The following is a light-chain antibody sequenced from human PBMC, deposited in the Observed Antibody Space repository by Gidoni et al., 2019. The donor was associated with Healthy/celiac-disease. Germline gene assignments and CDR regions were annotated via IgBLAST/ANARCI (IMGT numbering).Light chain of an antibody. CDR2: AAS. J-gene: IGKJ1*01. V-gene: IGKV1-39*01. CDR1: QSISSY. Sequence: DIQMTQSPSSLSASVGDRVTITCRASQSISSYLNWYQQKPGKAPKLLIYAASSLQSGVPSRFSGSGSGTDFTLTISSLQPEDFATYYCQQSYSTPLFXQXTKVEIK. CDR3: QQSYSTPL.